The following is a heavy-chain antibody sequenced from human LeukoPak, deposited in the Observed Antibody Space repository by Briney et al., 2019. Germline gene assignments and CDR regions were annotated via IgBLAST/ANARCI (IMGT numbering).Heavy chain of an antibody. CDR3: AGAGSETQWRAFDF. V-gene: IGHV3-13*01. D-gene: IGHD6-19*01. Sequence: GGSLRLSCAASGFTFSRYDMHWVRQATGKGLEWVSGIGTAGDTYYAGSVKGRFTISRENAKNSLYLQMNSLTAGDTAVYYCAGAGSETQWRAFDFWGQGTLVTVSS. J-gene: IGHJ4*02. CDR1: GFTFSRYD. CDR2: IGTAGDT.